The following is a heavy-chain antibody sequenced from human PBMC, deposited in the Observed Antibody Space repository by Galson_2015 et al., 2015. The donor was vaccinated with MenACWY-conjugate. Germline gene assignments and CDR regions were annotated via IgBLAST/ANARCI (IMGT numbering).Heavy chain of an antibody. Sequence: SLRLSCAASGFTFSSYGMHWVRQAPGKGLEWVAFIRYDGSNKYYADSVKGRFTISRDNSKNTLYLQMNSLRAEDRAVYYCAKDRLHYGGNAQGYYYYMDVWGKGTTVTVSS. V-gene: IGHV3-30*02. J-gene: IGHJ6*03. CDR1: GFTFSSYG. D-gene: IGHD4-23*01. CDR3: AKDRLHYGGNAQGYYYYMDV. CDR2: IRYDGSNK.